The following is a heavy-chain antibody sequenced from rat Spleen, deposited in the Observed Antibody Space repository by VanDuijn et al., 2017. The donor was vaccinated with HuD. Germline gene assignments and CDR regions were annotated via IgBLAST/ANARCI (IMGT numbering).Heavy chain of an antibody. J-gene: IGHJ3*01. CDR2: ISYDGSST. V-gene: IGHV5-20*01. CDR3: TTDWGYGSYPFAY. CDR1: GFTFSDYN. D-gene: IGHD1-11*01. Sequence: EVQVVESGGGLVQPGRSLKLSCAASGFTFSDYNMAWVRQAPKKGLEWVATISYDGSSTYYRDSVKGRFTISRDNAKSSLNLQMDSLRSEDTATYYCTTDWGYGSYPFAYWGQGTLVTVSS.